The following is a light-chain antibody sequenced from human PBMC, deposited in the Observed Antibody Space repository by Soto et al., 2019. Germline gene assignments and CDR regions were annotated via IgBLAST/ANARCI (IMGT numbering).Light chain of an antibody. V-gene: IGKV1-5*01. CDR3: QQYDSYPWT. J-gene: IGKJ1*01. CDR2: DVS. Sequence: DIQMTQSPSTLSASVGDRITITCRTSQSINSWLAWYQQKSGKAPKLLIYDVSCLESGVPSRFSGSGSATEFTLTISSLQPDDFATYYCQQYDSYPWTFGQGTKVEIK. CDR1: QSINSW.